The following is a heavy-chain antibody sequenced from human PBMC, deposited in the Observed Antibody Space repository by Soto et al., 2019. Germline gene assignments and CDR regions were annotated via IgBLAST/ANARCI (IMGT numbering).Heavy chain of an antibody. D-gene: IGHD2-2*01. Sequence: PSETLSLTWTVSGGSISTYYGSWIRPPAGKGLEWIGRIYASGSTNYNPSLKSRVTMSVATSKNQFSLKLSSVTAADTAVYYCARGGMVIIPTATAFDYWGQGTLVTVSS. CDR2: IYASGST. CDR1: GGSISTYY. V-gene: IGHV4-4*07. CDR3: ARGGMVIIPTATAFDY. J-gene: IGHJ4*02.